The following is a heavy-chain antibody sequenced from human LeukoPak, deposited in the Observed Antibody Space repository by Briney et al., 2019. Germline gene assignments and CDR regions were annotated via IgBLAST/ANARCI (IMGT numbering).Heavy chain of an antibody. Sequence: SETLSLSCSVSGASVSSDYWNWIRQSPGRGLEWIGYTHYRGDINYNPSLKIRLTMSVDASSSQVSLKLSSVTAADAAVYYCGRNLGSGSDHWGQGTLVTVSS. CDR1: GASVSSDY. J-gene: IGHJ4*02. CDR2: THYRGDI. CDR3: GRNLGSGSDH. D-gene: IGHD3-10*01. V-gene: IGHV4-59*02.